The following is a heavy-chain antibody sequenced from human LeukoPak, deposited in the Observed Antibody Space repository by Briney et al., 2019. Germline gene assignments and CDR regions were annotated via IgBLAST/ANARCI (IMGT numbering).Heavy chain of an antibody. CDR1: GFTFSSYA. D-gene: IGHD3-10*01. J-gene: IGHJ3*02. CDR3: AIGKTYYYGSGSYVDGGFDI. CDR2: ISGSGGST. Sequence: GSLRLSCAASGFTFSSYAMSWVRQAPGKGLEVVSAISGSGGSTYYADSVKGRFTISRDNSKNTLYLQMNSLRAEDTAVYYCAIGKTYYYGSGSYVDGGFDIWGQGTMVTVSS. V-gene: IGHV3-23*01.